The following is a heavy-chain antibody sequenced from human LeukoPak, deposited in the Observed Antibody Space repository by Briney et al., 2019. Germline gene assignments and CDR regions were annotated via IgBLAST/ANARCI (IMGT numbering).Heavy chain of an antibody. J-gene: IGHJ4*02. CDR2: INPNSGGT. V-gene: IGHV1-2*02. D-gene: IGHD6-19*01. CDR3: ARAARGKSIAVAAY. CDR1: GYTFTGYY. Sequence: ASVKVSCKASGYTFTGYYMHWVRQAPGQGLEWMGWINPNSGGTNYAQKFQGRVTLTRDTSISTAYMELSRLRSDDTAVYYCARAARGKSIAVAAYWGQGTLVTVSS.